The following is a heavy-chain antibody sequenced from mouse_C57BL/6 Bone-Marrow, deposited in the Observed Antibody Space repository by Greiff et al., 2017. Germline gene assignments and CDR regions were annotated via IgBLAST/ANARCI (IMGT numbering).Heavy chain of an antibody. D-gene: IGHD1-1*02. Sequence: EVQLVESGGGLVQPKGSLKLSCAASGFSFNTYAMNWVRQAPGKGLEWVARIRSKSNNTEKYYAVTVKDRFTISRDNSESILDLQMHNLKTEDTAMYYCVRPPEVWLDYWGQGTTLTVSS. J-gene: IGHJ2*01. CDR2: IRSKSNNTEK. V-gene: IGHV10-1*01. CDR1: GFSFNTYA. CDR3: VRPPEVWLDY.